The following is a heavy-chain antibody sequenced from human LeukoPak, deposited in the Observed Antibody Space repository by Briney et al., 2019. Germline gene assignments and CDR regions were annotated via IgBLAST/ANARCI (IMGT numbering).Heavy chain of an antibody. CDR1: GFTFSSYW. Sequence: PGGSLRLSCAASGFTFSSYWMHWVRQAPGKGLVWVSHINSDGSSTNYADSVKGRFTISRDNAKNTLHLQMNSLRAEDTAVYYCARTGIAARPTVWFDPWGQGTLVTVSS. D-gene: IGHD6-6*01. CDR3: ARTGIAARPTVWFDP. V-gene: IGHV3-74*01. J-gene: IGHJ5*02. CDR2: INSDGSST.